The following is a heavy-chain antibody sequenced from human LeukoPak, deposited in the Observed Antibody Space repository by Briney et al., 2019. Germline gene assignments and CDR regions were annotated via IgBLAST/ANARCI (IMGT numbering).Heavy chain of an antibody. Sequence: GRSLRLSCAASGFTFSSYGMHWVRQAPGKGLEWVAVIWYDGSNKYYADSVKGRFTISRDNSKNTLYLQMNSLRAEDTAVYYCARDVRIAVAGTRGWFDPWGQGTLVTVSS. J-gene: IGHJ5*02. CDR2: IWYDGSNK. CDR3: ARDVRIAVAGTRGWFDP. V-gene: IGHV3-33*08. CDR1: GFTFSSYG. D-gene: IGHD6-19*01.